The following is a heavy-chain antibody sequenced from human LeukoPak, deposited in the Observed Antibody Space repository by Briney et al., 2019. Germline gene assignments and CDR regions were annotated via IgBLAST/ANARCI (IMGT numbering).Heavy chain of an antibody. J-gene: IGHJ4*02. CDR1: GYTFTSYG. CDR3: ATGLYRYYGSGSYVDY. V-gene: IGHV1-18*01. Sequence: ASVKVSCKASGYTFTSYGISWVRQAPGQGLEWMGWISAYNGNTNYAQKLQGRVTMTTDTSTSTAYMELSSLRSEDTAVYYCATGLYRYYGSGSYVDYWGQGALVTVSS. D-gene: IGHD3-10*01. CDR2: ISAYNGNT.